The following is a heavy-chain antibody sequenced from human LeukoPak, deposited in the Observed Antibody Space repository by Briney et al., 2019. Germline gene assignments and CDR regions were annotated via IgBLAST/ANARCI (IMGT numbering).Heavy chain of an antibody. CDR2: ISWNSGSI. CDR3: LRGHYDEY. J-gene: IGHJ4*02. Sequence: SLRLSCAASGFTFDDYAMHWVRQAPGKGLEWVSGISWNSGSIGYVDSVKGRFTISRDNAKNSLYLQMNSLRVDDTAIYYCLRGHYDEYRGQGTLVTVSS. V-gene: IGHV3-9*01. CDR1: GFTFDDYA. D-gene: IGHD4-17*01.